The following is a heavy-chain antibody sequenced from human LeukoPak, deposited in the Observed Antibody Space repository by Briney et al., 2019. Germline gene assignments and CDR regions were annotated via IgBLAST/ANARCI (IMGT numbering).Heavy chain of an antibody. D-gene: IGHD4-17*01. CDR2: IRYDGSNK. J-gene: IGHJ4*02. V-gene: IGHV3-30*02. CDR3: ATDGDSDY. CDR1: GFTFSSYG. Sequence: GGSLRLSCVASGFTFSSYGMHWVRQAPGEGLEWVAFIRYDGSNKYYADSVKGRFTISRDNSKNTLYLQMNSLRAEDTAVYYCATDGDSDYWGQGTLVTVSS.